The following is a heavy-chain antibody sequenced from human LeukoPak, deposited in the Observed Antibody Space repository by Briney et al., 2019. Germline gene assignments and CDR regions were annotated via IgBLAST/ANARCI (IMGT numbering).Heavy chain of an antibody. CDR1: GYTFTSYG. D-gene: IGHD5-12*01. CDR3: ARGGVDIVATMGIFDY. J-gene: IGHJ4*02. CDR2: ISPSNGDT. V-gene: IGHV1-18*01. Sequence: ASVKVSCKASGYTFTSYGISWVRQAPGQGLEWMGWISPSNGDTKYVQKFQGRITMTTDTSTSTVYMELKSLRSDDTAVYYCARGGVDIVATMGIFDYWGQGTLVTVFS.